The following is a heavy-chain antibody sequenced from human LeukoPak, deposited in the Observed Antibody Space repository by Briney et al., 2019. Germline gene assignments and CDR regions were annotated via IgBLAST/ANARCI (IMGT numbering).Heavy chain of an antibody. CDR3: ARGAPNGYGSVDY. V-gene: IGHV1-69*13. CDR1: GGTFTNYA. Sequence: GASVKVSCKASGGTFTNYAFTWVRQAPGQGLEWMGGIIPVFGTTNYAQKFQGRVTITADESTSTAYMELSNLRAEDTAVYYCARGAPNGYGSVDYWGQGTLVTVSS. CDR2: IIPVFGTT. D-gene: IGHD3-10*01. J-gene: IGHJ4*02.